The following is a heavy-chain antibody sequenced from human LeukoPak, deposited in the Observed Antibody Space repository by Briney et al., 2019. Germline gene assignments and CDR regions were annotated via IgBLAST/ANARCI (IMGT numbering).Heavy chain of an antibody. CDR1: AFTFSSYS. CDR3: ARGVVPAAFDY. D-gene: IGHD2-2*01. Sequence: GGSLRLSCAASAFTFSSYSMNWVRQAPGKGLEWVSSISSSSDHIAYADSVKGRFTISRDNAKNALYLQVNSLRAEDTAVYYCARGVVPAAFDYWGQGTLVTVSS. CDR2: ISSSSDHI. V-gene: IGHV3-21*01. J-gene: IGHJ4*02.